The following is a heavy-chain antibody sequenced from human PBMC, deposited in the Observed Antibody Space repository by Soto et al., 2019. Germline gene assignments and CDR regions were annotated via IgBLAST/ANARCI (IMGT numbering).Heavy chain of an antibody. J-gene: IGHJ5*02. Sequence: PGGSLRLSCAVSGFSFSNYEMNWVRQAPGKGLEWVSYITSSTSGHTYYADSVKGRCTISRDNAKNLLYLQLNSLRVEDTAVYYCAKEGVITFGGVAGFRWFDPWGQGTQVTVS. CDR3: AKEGVITFGGVAGFRWFDP. CDR2: ITSSTSGHT. D-gene: IGHD3-16*01. CDR1: GFSFSNYE. V-gene: IGHV3-21*05.